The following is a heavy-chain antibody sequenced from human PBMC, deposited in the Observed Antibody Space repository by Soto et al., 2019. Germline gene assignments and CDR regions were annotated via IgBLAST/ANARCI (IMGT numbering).Heavy chain of an antibody. CDR3: ARDRGDYYDSSGSNWFDP. Sequence: ASVKVSCKASGGTFSSYTISWVRQAPGQGLEWMGRIIPILGIANYAQKFQGRVTITADKSTSTAYMELCSLRSEDTAVYYCARDRGDYYDSSGSNWFDPWGQGTLVTVSS. V-gene: IGHV1-69*04. CDR1: GGTFSSYT. D-gene: IGHD3-22*01. CDR2: IIPILGIA. J-gene: IGHJ5*02.